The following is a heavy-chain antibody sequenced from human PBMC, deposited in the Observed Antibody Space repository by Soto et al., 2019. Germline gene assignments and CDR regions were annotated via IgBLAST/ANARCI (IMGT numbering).Heavy chain of an antibody. Sequence: EARLLESGGGLVQPGGSLSLSCAASGLTVGSSAMTWVRQAPGKGLEWSSSLSGDGKATYYADSVKGRFTISRDISKNTLFLQMDSLRVEDTAIYFCARITRSWGQGTRVTVSS. CDR1: GLTVGSSA. J-gene: IGHJ5*02. CDR3: ARITRS. V-gene: IGHV3-23*01. CDR2: LSGDGKAT. D-gene: IGHD3-3*01.